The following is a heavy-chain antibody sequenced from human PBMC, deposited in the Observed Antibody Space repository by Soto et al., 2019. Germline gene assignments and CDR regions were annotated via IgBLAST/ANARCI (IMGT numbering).Heavy chain of an antibody. CDR2: ISGSGGST. V-gene: IGHV3-23*01. Sequence: PGGSRRLSCAAPGFPFSSYAMSWARQAPGKGLEGVSAISGSGGSTYYADSVKGRFTISRDNSKNTLYLQMNSLRAEDTAVYYCAKIDDSSGYYYGPPSYFDYWGQGTLVTVSS. J-gene: IGHJ4*02. D-gene: IGHD3-22*01. CDR1: GFPFSSYA. CDR3: AKIDDSSGYYYGPPSYFDY.